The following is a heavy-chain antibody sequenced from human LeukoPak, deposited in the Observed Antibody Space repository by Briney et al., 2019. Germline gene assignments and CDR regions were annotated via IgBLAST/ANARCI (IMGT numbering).Heavy chain of an antibody. D-gene: IGHD6-6*01. J-gene: IGHJ5*02. CDR2: IFPSGGEI. V-gene: IGHV3-23*01. Sequence: GGSLRLSCAASGFTFSTFAMIWVRQPPGKGLEWVSSIFPSGGEIHYADSVRGRFTISRDNSKNTLYLQMNSLRAEDTAVYYCAKGLKQLVGWFDPWGQGTLVTVSS. CDR3: AKGLKQLVGWFDP. CDR1: GFTFSTFA.